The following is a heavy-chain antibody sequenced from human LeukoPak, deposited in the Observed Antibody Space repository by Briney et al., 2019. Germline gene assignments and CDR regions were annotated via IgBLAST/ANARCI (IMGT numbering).Heavy chain of an antibody. CDR2: IYSGGST. V-gene: IGHV3-53*01. J-gene: IGHJ2*01. Sequence: PGGSLRLSCAASGFTVSSNYMSWVRQAPGKGLEWVSIIYSGGSTYYADSVKGRFTISRDNSKNTLYLQMNGLRAEDTAVYYCARYGSGWYFDLWGRGTLVTVSS. CDR3: ARYGSGWYFDL. CDR1: GFTVSSNY. D-gene: IGHD6-19*01.